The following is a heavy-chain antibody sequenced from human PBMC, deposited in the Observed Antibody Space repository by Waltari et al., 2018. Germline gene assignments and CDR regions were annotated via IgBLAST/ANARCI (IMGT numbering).Heavy chain of an antibody. CDR3: ARXQGPLVYYPLDX. J-gene: IGHJ6*02. Sequence: SGGGLVQPGGSXRLSSAASGFSLPSYALNRVRQAPGKXLEWLXVFSGXSGTRXYGDSVTGRFXVSRDISKNTLYLEMSSXRADDTGVXYXARXQGPLVYYPLDXWGQGTTVIVSS. V-gene: IGHV3-23*01. D-gene: IGHD1-26*01. CDR2: FSGXSGTR. CDR1: GFSLPSYA.